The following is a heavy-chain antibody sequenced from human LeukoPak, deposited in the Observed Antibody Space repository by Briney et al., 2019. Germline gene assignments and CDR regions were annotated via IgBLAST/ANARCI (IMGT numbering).Heavy chain of an antibody. Sequence: SETLSLTCTVSGGSISSYYWSWIRQPPGKGLEWIGYIYYSGSTNYNPSLKSRVTISVDTSKNQFSPKLSSVTAADTAVYYCARDRLRLLPAFDIWGQGTMVTVSS. D-gene: IGHD6-19*01. J-gene: IGHJ3*02. CDR2: IYYSGST. CDR1: GGSISSYY. CDR3: ARDRLRLLPAFDI. V-gene: IGHV4-59*12.